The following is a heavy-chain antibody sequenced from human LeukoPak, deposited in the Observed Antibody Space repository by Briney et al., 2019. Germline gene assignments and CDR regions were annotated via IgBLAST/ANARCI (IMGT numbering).Heavy chain of an antibody. V-gene: IGHV4-39*01. D-gene: IGHD1-26*01. J-gene: IGHJ4*02. CDR3: ASAIGATTGYYFDY. Sequence: SETLSLTCTVSGGSISSSSYYWGWIRQPPGKGLEWIGSIYYSGSTYYNPSLKSRVTISVDTSKNQFSLKLSSVTAADTAVYYCASAIGATTGYYFDYWGQGTLVTVSS. CDR2: IYYSGST. CDR1: GGSISSSSYY.